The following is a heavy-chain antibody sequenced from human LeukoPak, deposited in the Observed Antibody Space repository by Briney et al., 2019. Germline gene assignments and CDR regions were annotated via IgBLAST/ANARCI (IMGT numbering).Heavy chain of an antibody. J-gene: IGHJ3*02. CDR3: AKSLIAVAGAASGAFDI. V-gene: IGHV3-23*01. CDR1: GFTFSSYA. D-gene: IGHD6-19*01. Sequence: GGSLRLSCAASGFTFSSYAMSWVRQAPGKGLEWVSGISGSGGSTYYADSVKGRFTISRDNSRNTLYLQMNSLRAEDTAVYYCAKSLIAVAGAASGAFDIWGQGTMVTVSS. CDR2: ISGSGGST.